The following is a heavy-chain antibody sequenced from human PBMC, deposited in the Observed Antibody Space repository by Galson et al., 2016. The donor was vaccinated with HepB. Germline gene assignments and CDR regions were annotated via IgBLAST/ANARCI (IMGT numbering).Heavy chain of an antibody. J-gene: IGHJ3*02. D-gene: IGHD3-3*01. V-gene: IGHV4-59*01. CDR1: GDSISGYY. Sequence: SETLSLTCTVSGDSISGYYWTWIRQPPGKGLQWIGYIYYSGSTSYNPSLKSRVTMSVDTSKNQFSLKLSSVTAADTAVYYCARVPFWSGFRRAFDIWGQGTMVTVSS. CDR3: ARVPFWSGFRRAFDI. CDR2: IYYSGST.